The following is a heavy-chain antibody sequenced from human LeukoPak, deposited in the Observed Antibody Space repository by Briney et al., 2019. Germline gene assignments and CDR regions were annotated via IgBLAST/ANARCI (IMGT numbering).Heavy chain of an antibody. CDR3: AKGGSGWTLFDY. V-gene: IGHV3-23*01. J-gene: IGHJ4*02. CDR2: ISGSGGST. D-gene: IGHD3-3*01. Sequence: PGGSLRLSCAASGFTFRSYAMSWVRQAPGKGLGWVSAISGSGGSTYYADSVKGRFTISRDNSKNTLYLQMNSLRAEDTAVYYCAKGGSGWTLFDYWGQGTLVTVSS. CDR1: GFTFRSYA.